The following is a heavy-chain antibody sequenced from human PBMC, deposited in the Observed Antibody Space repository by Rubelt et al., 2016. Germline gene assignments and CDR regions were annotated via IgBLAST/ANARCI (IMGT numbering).Heavy chain of an antibody. CDR2: THLDGTT. J-gene: IGHJ3*02. CDR3: ARGGYGSFESVDASDI. CDR1: GDSISSGNW. D-gene: IGHD4-17*01. Sequence: TLSLTCAVSGDSISSGNWWSWVRQPPGKGLEWVGETHLDGTTNYNPSLKRRVTISLDKSKNQLSLRLNSVTAADTAVYYCARGGYGSFESVDASDIWGQGTLVTVSS. V-gene: IGHV4-4*02.